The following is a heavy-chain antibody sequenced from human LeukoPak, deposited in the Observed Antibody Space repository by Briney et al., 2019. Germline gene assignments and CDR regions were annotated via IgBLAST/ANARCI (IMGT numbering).Heavy chain of an antibody. V-gene: IGHV1-69*13. J-gene: IGHJ4*02. Sequence: GASVKVSCKASGGTFSSYAISWVRQAPGQGLEWMGGIIPIFGTANYAQKFQGRVTITADESTSTAYMELSSLRSEDTAVYYCARSGYDCGDYRDYWGQGTLVTVSS. CDR1: GGTFSSYA. CDR3: ARSGYDCGDYRDY. D-gene: IGHD4-17*01. CDR2: IIPIFGTA.